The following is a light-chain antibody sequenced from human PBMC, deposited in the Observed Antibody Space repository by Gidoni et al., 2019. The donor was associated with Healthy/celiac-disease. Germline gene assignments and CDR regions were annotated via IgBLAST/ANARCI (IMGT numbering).Light chain of an antibody. CDR2: AAS. CDR1: QSSSSY. Sequence: DIQMTQSPSSLSASVGDRVTITCRASQSSSSYVNWYQQKPGKAPKLLIYAASSLQSGVPSRFSGSGSGTDFTLTISSLQPEDFATYDCQQSYRTRFTFGPGTKVDIK. V-gene: IGKV1-39*01. J-gene: IGKJ3*01. CDR3: QQSYRTRFT.